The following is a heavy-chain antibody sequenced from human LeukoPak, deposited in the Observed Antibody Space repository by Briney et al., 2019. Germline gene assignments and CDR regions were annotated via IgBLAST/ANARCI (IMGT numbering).Heavy chain of an antibody. D-gene: IGHD6-6*01. CDR2: ISSNGGST. V-gene: IGHV3-64*01. CDR3: ARGGIAARRYFDY. J-gene: IGHJ4*02. Sequence: GESLRLSCAASGFTFSDYAMHWVRQAPGKGLEYVSAISSNGGSTYYANSVKGRFTISRDNSKNTLYLQMGSLRAEDMAVYYCARGGIAARRYFDYWGQGTLVAVSS. CDR1: GFTFSDYA.